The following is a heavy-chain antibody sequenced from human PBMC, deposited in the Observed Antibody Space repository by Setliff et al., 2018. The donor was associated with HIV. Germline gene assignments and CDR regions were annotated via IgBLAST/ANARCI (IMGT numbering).Heavy chain of an antibody. J-gene: IGHJ4*02. CDR1: GFTFSSYG. CDR2: IRYDGATK. Sequence: GGSLRLSCATSGFTFSSYGMHWVRQAPGKGLEWVAFIRYDGATKYYGDSMKGRFTISRDNSKNTLYLQMNSLRAEDTAVYYCARGSGSYHFDYWGQGTLVTVSS. V-gene: IGHV3-30*02. CDR3: ARGSGSYHFDY. D-gene: IGHD1-26*01.